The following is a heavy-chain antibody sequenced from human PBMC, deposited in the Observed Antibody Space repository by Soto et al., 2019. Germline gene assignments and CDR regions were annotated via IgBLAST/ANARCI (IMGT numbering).Heavy chain of an antibody. J-gene: IGHJ4*02. V-gene: IGHV4-59*01. D-gene: IGHD4-17*01. CDR1: GGSISSYY. CDR2: IYYSGST. Sequence: SETLSLTCTVSGGSISSYYWRWIRQPPGKGLEWIGYIYYSGSTNYNPSLKSRVTISVDTSKNQFSLKLSSVTAADTAVYYCAREAAGDYYFDYWGQGTLVTVS. CDR3: AREAAGDYYFDY.